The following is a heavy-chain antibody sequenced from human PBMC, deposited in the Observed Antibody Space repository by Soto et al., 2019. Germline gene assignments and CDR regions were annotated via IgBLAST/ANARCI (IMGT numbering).Heavy chain of an antibody. J-gene: IGHJ4*02. Sequence: SETLSLTCTVSGASITTGNYYWGWIRQPPGKGLQWIGSSSYTGNTYFNPSLRSRVTISVDTSKNQFSMRLTSVTAADTAVYYCSRLGRYGDYAGVDSWGQGTLVTVSS. D-gene: IGHD4-17*01. CDR3: SRLGRYGDYAGVDS. CDR2: SSYTGNT. V-gene: IGHV4-39*01. CDR1: GASITTGNYY.